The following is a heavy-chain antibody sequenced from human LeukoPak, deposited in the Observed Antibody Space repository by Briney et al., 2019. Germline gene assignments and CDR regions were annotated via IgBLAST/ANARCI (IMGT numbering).Heavy chain of an antibody. J-gene: IGHJ5*02. D-gene: IGHD6-19*01. Sequence: SETLSLTCTVSGGFISSEYWSWIRQPPGKGLEFIGFINYSGNTNYNPSLKSRVSISVDTSKNQFSLKLTSVTAADTAVYYCARDRRQWLRGPFDPWGQGTLVTVSS. CDR2: INYSGNT. V-gene: IGHV4-59*01. CDR3: ARDRRQWLRGPFDP. CDR1: GGFISSEY.